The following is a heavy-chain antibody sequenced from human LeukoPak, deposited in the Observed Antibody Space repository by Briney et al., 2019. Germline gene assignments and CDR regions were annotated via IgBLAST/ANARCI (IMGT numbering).Heavy chain of an antibody. D-gene: IGHD1-26*01. Sequence: SETLSLTCTVSGGSISSSSYYWGWIRQPPGKGLEWIGSIYYSGSTYYNPSLESRVTISVDTSKNQFSLKLSSVTAADTAVYYCARLGESYYYFDYWGQGTLVTVSS. CDR3: ARLGESYYYFDY. J-gene: IGHJ4*02. CDR2: IYYSGST. V-gene: IGHV4-39*01. CDR1: GGSISSSSYY.